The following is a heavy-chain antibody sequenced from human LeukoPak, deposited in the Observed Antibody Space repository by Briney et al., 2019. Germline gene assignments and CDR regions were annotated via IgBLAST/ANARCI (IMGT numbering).Heavy chain of an antibody. D-gene: IGHD4-17*01. CDR3: TTDPPSFGDPFDY. CDR1: GFTFSNAW. V-gene: IGHV3-15*01. Sequence: GGSLRLSCAASGFTFSNAWMSWVRQAPGKGLEWVGRIKSKTDGGTTDYAAPVKGRFTISRDDSKNTLYLQMNSLKTEDTAVYYCTTDPPSFGDPFDYWGQGTLVTVSS. J-gene: IGHJ4*02. CDR2: IKSKTDGGTT.